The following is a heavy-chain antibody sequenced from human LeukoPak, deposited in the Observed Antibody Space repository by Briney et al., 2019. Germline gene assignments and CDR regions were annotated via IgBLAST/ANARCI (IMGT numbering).Heavy chain of an antibody. CDR2: MNPNSGNT. Sequence: ASVKVSCKASGYTFTSYDINWVRQATGQGLGWMGWMNPNSGNTGYAQKFQGRVTMTRNTSISTAYMELSSLRSEDTAVYYCARISSGWANYYYYGMDVWGQGTTVTVSS. D-gene: IGHD6-19*01. J-gene: IGHJ6*02. CDR3: ARISSGWANYYYYGMDV. V-gene: IGHV1-8*01. CDR1: GYTFTSYD.